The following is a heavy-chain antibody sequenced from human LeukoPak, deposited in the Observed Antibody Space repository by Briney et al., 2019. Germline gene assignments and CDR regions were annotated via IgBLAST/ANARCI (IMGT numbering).Heavy chain of an antibody. CDR2: IYYSGST. CDR3: ARRLVRGEISWAPGTIDY. J-gene: IGHJ4*02. D-gene: IGHD3-10*01. CDR1: GGSISSGGYY. V-gene: IGHV4-39*01. Sequence: PSQTLSLTCTVSGGSISSGGYYWGWIRQPPGKGLEWIGSIYYSGSTYYNPSLKSRVTISVDTSKNQFSLKLSSVTAADTAVYYCARRLVRGEISWAPGTIDYWGQGTLVTVSS.